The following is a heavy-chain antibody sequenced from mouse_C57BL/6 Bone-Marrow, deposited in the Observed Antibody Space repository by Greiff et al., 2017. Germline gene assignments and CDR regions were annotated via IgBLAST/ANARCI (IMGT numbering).Heavy chain of an antibody. Sequence: EVMLVESGGDLVKPGGSLKLSCAASGFTFSSYGMSWVRQTPDKRLEWAATISSGGSYTYYPDSVKGRFTISRDNAKNTLYLQMSSLKSEDTAMYYCARHGDGYPFAYWGQGTLVTVSA. J-gene: IGHJ3*01. V-gene: IGHV5-6*01. CDR3: ARHGDGYPFAY. CDR2: ISSGGSYT. CDR1: GFTFSSYG. D-gene: IGHD2-3*01.